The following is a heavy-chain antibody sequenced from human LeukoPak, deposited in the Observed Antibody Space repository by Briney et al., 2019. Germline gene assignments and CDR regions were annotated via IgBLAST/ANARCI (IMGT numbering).Heavy chain of an antibody. CDR3: ATGAFYDSRIFQY. CDR2: ISYDANHE. CDR1: GFSFSSYA. J-gene: IGHJ1*01. V-gene: IGHV3-30-3*01. D-gene: IGHD3-22*01. Sequence: PAGGSLRLSCAASGFSFSSYAMYWVRQAPGKGLECVAVISYDANHEDYADSVKGRFTISRDNSKNTLYLQMNSVRVEDTAMYYCATGAFYDSRIFQYWGQGTLVTVSS.